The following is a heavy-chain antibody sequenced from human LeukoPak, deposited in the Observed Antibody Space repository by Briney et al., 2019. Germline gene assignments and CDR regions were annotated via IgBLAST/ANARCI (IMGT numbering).Heavy chain of an antibody. CDR3: AREGEVDTMIVGYYFDY. Sequence: SVKVSCKASGGTFNTYAISWVRQAPGQGLEWMGGIIPIFGTTNYAQNFQGRVTITADKSTTTAYMELSSLRSDDTAVYYCAREGEVDTMIVGYYFDYWGQGTLITVSS. CDR2: IIPIFGTT. CDR1: GGTFNTYA. V-gene: IGHV1-69*06. D-gene: IGHD3-22*01. J-gene: IGHJ4*02.